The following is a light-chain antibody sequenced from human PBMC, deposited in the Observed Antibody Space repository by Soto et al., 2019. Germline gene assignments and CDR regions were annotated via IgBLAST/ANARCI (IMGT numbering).Light chain of an antibody. Sequence: DIQMSQSPSTVSAAVGVGVSVSRRASQSISSWLAWYQQKPGKAPKLLIYKASSLESGVPSRFSGSGSGTEFSLTIRSLQPDELATYFCEQYNSYSLTVGGGTKVDI. J-gene: IGKJ4*01. CDR1: QSISSW. CDR3: EQYNSYSLT. V-gene: IGKV1-5*03. CDR2: KAS.